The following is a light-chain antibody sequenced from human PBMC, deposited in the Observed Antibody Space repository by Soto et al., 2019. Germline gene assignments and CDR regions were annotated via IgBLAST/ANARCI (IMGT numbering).Light chain of an antibody. CDR1: NIGSKS. V-gene: IGLV3-21*04. CDR2: YDS. J-gene: IGLJ2*01. CDR3: QVWDSSSDHVV. Sequence: SYELTQPPSVSVAPGKTARITWGGNNIGSKSVHWYQQKPGRAPVLVIDYDSDWTSGIHERFSGSNSGNTATLTISMVDAGDEADYYCQVWDSSSDHVVFGGGTKLTVL.